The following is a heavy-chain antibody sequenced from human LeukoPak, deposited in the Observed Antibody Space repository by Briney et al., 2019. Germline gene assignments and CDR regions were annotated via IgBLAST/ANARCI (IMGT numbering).Heavy chain of an antibody. CDR2: ISSSGSTI. V-gene: IGHV3-48*03. CDR3: AELGITMIGGV. Sequence: PGGSLRLSCAVSGFTFSSYEMNWVRQAPGKWLEWVSYISSSGSTIYYADSMKGRFTISRDNAKNSLYLQMNSLRAEDTAVYYCAELGITMIGGVWGKGTTVTISS. D-gene: IGHD3-10*02. CDR1: GFTFSSYE. J-gene: IGHJ6*04.